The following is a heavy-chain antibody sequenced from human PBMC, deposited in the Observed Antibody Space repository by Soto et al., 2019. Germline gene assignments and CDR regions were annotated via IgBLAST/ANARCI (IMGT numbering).Heavy chain of an antibody. Sequence: SETLSLTCTVSGGSISSYYWSWIRQPAGKGLEWIGRIYSSGSTNYNPSLKSRVTMSVDTSKNQVFPKLTSVTAADTAIYYCARVKYGSGNYYNVYFDSWGQGTLVTVSS. CDR3: ARVKYGSGNYYNVYFDS. V-gene: IGHV4-4*07. D-gene: IGHD3-10*01. J-gene: IGHJ4*02. CDR1: GGSISSYY. CDR2: IYSSGST.